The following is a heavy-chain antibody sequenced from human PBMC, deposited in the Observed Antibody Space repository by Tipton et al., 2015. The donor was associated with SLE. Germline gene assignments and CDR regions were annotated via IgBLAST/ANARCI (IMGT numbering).Heavy chain of an antibody. CDR2: IYYSGST. D-gene: IGHD1-26*01. CDR3: ASNSGSHGGFDY. CDR1: GGSISSSSYC. V-gene: IGHV4-39*01. J-gene: IGHJ4*02. Sequence: TLSLTCTVSGGSISSSSYCWGWIRQPPGKGLEWIGGIYYSGSTYYNPSLKSRVTISVDTSKNQFSLKLSSVTAADTAVYYCASNSGSHGGFDYWGQGTLVTVSS.